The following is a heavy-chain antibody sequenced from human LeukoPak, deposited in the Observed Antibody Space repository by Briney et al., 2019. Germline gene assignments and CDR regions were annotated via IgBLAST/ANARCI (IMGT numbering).Heavy chain of an antibody. J-gene: IGHJ4*02. D-gene: IGHD3-22*01. V-gene: IGHV4-61*05. CDR3: ARMYDRSGYYYPFDY. CDR2: IYYTGST. CDR1: GGSISSSSYY. Sequence: SETLSLTCTVSGGSISSSSYYWSWIRQPPGKGLEWIGYIYYTGSTNYNPPLKSRVTISVDTSKNHFSLKLSSVTAADTAVFYCARMYDRSGYYYPFDYWGQGTLVTVSS.